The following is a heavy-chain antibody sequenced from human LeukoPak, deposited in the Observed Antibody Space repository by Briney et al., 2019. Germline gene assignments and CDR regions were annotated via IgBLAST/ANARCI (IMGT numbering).Heavy chain of an antibody. V-gene: IGHV1-2*02. D-gene: IGHD3-22*01. CDR1: GYTFTGYY. Sequence: ASVKVSCKASGYTFTGYYMHWVRQAPGQGLEWMGWINPNSGGTNYAQKFQGRVTMTRDASISTAYMELSRLRPDDTAVYYCARGRYYYDSSGYSEFDYWGQGTLVTVSS. J-gene: IGHJ4*02. CDR3: ARGRYYYDSSGYSEFDY. CDR2: INPNSGGT.